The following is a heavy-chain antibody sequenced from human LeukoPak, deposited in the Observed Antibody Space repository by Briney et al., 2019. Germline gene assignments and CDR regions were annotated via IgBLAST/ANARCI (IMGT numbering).Heavy chain of an antibody. J-gene: IGHJ4*02. V-gene: IGHV3-7*01. CDR3: AKDGKEYYSDSSGFSDY. Sequence: GGSLRLSCAASGFTFSYYWMGWVRQAPGKGLEWVANIKQDGSEKYYVDSVKGRFTISRDNSKKTLNLQMNSLRVEDTAVYYCAKDGKEYYSDSSGFSDYWGQGTLVTVSS. CDR1: GFTFSYYW. CDR2: IKQDGSEK. D-gene: IGHD3-22*01.